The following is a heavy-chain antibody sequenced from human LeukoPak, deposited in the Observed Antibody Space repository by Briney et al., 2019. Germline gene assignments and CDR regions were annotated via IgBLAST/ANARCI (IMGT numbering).Heavy chain of an antibody. CDR2: ISSSSSYI. J-gene: IGHJ4*02. V-gene: IGHV3-21*01. CDR3: ARDSPGYGSYSD. Sequence: PGGSLRLSCAASGFTFSSYSMNWVRQAPGKGLEGVSSISSSSSYIYYADSVKGRFTISRDNAKNSLYLQMNSLRAEDTAVYYCARDSPGYGSYSDWGQGTLVTVSS. CDR1: GFTFSSYS. D-gene: IGHD6-6*01.